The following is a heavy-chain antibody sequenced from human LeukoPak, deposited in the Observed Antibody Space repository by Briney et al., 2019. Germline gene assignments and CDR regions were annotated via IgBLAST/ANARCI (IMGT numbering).Heavy chain of an antibody. Sequence: GGSLRLSCAASGFTVSGNYMNWVRQAPGKGLEWVSIIYSGGDTYYADSVKGRFTISRDNSKNTLYLQMNSLRPEDTAVYYCTRGPGSTWYSDYWGQGTLVTVSS. CDR1: GFTVSGNY. D-gene: IGHD6-13*01. CDR2: IYSGGDT. J-gene: IGHJ4*02. V-gene: IGHV3-53*05. CDR3: TRGPGSTWYSDY.